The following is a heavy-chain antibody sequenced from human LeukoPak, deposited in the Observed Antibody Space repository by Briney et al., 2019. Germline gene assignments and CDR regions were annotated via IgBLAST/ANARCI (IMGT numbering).Heavy chain of an antibody. J-gene: IGHJ5*02. Sequence: SETLSLTCAVYGGSFSGYYWSWIRQPPGKGLEWIGEINHSGSTNYNPSLKSRVTISVDTSKNQFSLKLSSVTAADTAVYHCARETPYNPYDYVWGSYRSNWFDPWGQGTLVTVSS. CDR1: GGSFSGYY. D-gene: IGHD3-16*02. CDR3: ARETPYNPYDYVWGSYRSNWFDP. CDR2: INHSGST. V-gene: IGHV4-34*01.